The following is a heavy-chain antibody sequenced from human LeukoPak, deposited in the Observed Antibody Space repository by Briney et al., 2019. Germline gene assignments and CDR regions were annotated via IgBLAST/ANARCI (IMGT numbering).Heavy chain of an antibody. V-gene: IGHV3-66*01. CDR1: GFTVSSNY. D-gene: IGHD4-17*01. J-gene: IGHJ4*02. Sequence: GGSLRLSCAASGFTVSSNYMSWVRQAPGKGLKWVSVIYSGGSTYYADSVKGRFTISRDNSKNTLYLQMNSLRAEDTAVYYCASLRNGDYYFDYWGQGTLVTVSS. CDR2: IYSGGST. CDR3: ASLRNGDYYFDY.